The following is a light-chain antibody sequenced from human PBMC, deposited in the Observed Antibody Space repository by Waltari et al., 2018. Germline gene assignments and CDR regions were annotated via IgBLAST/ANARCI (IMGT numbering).Light chain of an antibody. CDR3: CSYAGSSV. CDR1: SSDVGGSNY. V-gene: IGLV2-11*01. Sequence: QSALTQPRSVSGSPGQSVTLSCTGTSSDVGGSNYVSWYQQHPGKAPKLMIYDVSRRPSGVPDRFSGSKSGNTASLTISGLQAEDEADYYCCSYAGSSVFGGGTKLTVL. CDR2: DVS. J-gene: IGLJ2*01.